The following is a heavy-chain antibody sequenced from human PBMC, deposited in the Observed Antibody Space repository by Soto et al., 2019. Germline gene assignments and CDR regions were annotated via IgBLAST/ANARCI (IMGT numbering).Heavy chain of an antibody. V-gene: IGHV4-31*03. CDR1: GGSIISGGYY. Sequence: SETLSLTCTVSGGSIISGGYYWSLIRQHPGKGLEWIGYIYYSGSTYYNPSLKSRVTISVDTSKNQFSLKLSSVTAADTAVYYCARYRNSSGWVDYWGQETLVTVSS. CDR2: IYYSGST. CDR3: ARYRNSSGWVDY. D-gene: IGHD6-19*01. J-gene: IGHJ4*02.